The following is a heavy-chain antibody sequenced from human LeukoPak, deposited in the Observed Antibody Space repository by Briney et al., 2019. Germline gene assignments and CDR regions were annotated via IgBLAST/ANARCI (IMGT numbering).Heavy chain of an antibody. Sequence: GGSLRLSCAASGFTFSDYWMHWVRQAPGKGLVWVSRINSDGSGPSYADSVKGRFTISRDNSKNTLYLQINSLRAEDTAVYFCAKDRLGGPYFFHYWGQGTLVTVSS. CDR1: GFTFSDYW. J-gene: IGHJ4*02. D-gene: IGHD3-16*01. CDR2: INSDGSGP. V-gene: IGHV3-74*01. CDR3: AKDRLGGPYFFHY.